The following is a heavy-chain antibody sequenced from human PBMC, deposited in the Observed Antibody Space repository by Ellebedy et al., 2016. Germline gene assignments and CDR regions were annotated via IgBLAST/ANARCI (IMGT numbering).Heavy chain of an antibody. CDR2: MYYRGST. CDR3: ASRPNWYFDL. V-gene: IGHV4-39*01. J-gene: IGHJ2*01. CDR1: GGSVRGSSYY. Sequence: SETLSLXXTVSGGSVRGSSYYWDWIRQPPGKGLEWIGSMYYRGSTNYNPSLKSRVTISVDTSKNQFSLKLTSVTAADTAAYYCASRPNWYFDLWGRGTLVTVSS.